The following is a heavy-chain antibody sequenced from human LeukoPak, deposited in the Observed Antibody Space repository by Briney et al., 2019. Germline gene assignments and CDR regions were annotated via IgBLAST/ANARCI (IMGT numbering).Heavy chain of an antibody. CDR3: ARGISTVTRGY. V-gene: IGHV1-2*02. CDR1: GYTFTGYY. CDR2: INPNSGGT. D-gene: IGHD4-11*01. Sequence: ASVKVSCKASGYTFTGYYTHWVRQAPGHGLEGMGWINPNSGGTNYAQKFQGRVTMTRDTSISTAYMELSRLRSDDTAVYYCARGISTVTRGYWGQGTLVTVSS. J-gene: IGHJ4*02.